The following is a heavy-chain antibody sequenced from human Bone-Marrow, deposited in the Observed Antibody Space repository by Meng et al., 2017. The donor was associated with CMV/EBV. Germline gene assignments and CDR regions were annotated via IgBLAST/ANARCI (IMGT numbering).Heavy chain of an antibody. CDR3: ARGGNGDSYDY. CDR1: GGSISSYY. J-gene: IGHJ4*02. V-gene: IGHV4-59*01. D-gene: IGHD1-1*01. Sequence: GSLRLSCTVSGGSISSYYWSWIRQPPGKGLEWIGYIYYSGSTNYNPSLKSRVTISVDTSKNQFSLKLSSVTAADTAVYYCARGGNGDSYDYWGQGTMVTV. CDR2: IYYSGST.